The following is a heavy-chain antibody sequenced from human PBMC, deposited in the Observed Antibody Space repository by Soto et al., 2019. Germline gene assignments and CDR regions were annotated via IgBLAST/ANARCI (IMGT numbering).Heavy chain of an antibody. CDR3: AKGGGGEDYGDFDY. V-gene: IGHV3-23*01. J-gene: IGHJ4*02. CDR1: GFTVSSSYA. D-gene: IGHD4-17*01. Sequence: GGSLRLSCAASGFTVSSSYAMSWVRQAPGKGLEWVSAISGSGGSTYYADSVKGRFTISRDNSKNTLYLQMNSLRAEDTAVYYCAKGGGGEDYGDFDYWGQGTLVTVSS. CDR2: ISGSGGST.